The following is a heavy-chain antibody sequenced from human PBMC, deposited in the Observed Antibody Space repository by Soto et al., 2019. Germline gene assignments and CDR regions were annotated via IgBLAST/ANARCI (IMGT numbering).Heavy chain of an antibody. CDR1: GYSISSGYY. D-gene: IGHD3-22*01. CDR3: ERVGPWVPYYYDSSPYTFENWFDP. V-gene: IGHV4-38-2*01. J-gene: IGHJ5*02. Sequence: NPSETLSLTCAVSGYSISSGYYWGWLRQPPGKGLEWIGSIYHGVSTYYNPSLNSRVTLSIDMTNNHVSLILNSVTAADTAVYYCERVGPWVPYYYDSSPYTFENWFDPWGQGTMLTVYS. CDR2: IYHGVST.